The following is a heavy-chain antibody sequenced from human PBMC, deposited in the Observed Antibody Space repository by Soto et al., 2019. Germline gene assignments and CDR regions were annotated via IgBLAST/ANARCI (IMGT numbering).Heavy chain of an antibody. CDR1: GFTFGNYA. D-gene: IGHD2-21*02. CDR3: VKDLVVLSAIFDS. J-gene: IGHJ4*02. V-gene: IGHV3-23*01. Sequence: GALQLSFADSGFTFGNYAMGWVRQAPGKGLEWVSGIVASGGRTFYADSAKGRFTISRDNSRSTLYLQMNSLRADDTAVYYCVKDLVVLSAIFDSWGRGTLVTVSS. CDR2: IVASGGRT.